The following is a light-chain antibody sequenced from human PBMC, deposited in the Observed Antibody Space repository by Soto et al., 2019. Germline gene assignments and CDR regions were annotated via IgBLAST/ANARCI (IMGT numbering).Light chain of an antibody. Sequence: QSALTQPASVSGSPGQSITISCTGTSNDVGGYAYVSWYQQYPGKAPKLVISEVSNRPSGVSHRFSGSRSGNTASLTISRLQAEDEADYYCSSYTGDTTPVFGGGTKLTVL. J-gene: IGLJ2*01. CDR1: SNDVGGYAY. CDR2: EVS. V-gene: IGLV2-14*01. CDR3: SSYTGDTTPV.